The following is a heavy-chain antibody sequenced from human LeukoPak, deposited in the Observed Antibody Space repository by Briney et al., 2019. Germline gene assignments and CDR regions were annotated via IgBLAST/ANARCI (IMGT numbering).Heavy chain of an antibody. CDR3: ARAEYCSGGSCYYFDY. CDR2: IYSGGST. D-gene: IGHD2-15*01. Sequence: GGSLRLSCAASGFTVSSNYMSWVRQAPGKGLEWVSVIYSGGSTYYADSVKGRFTISRDNAKNSLYLQMNSLRAEDTAVYYCARAEYCSGGSCYYFDYWGQGTLVTVSS. J-gene: IGHJ4*02. V-gene: IGHV3-53*01. CDR1: GFTVSSNY.